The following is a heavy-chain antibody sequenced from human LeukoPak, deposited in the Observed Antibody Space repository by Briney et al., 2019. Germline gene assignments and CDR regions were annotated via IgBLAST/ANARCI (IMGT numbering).Heavy chain of an antibody. D-gene: IGHD1-26*01. CDR1: GFTLSSNW. CDR3: ARSGRGGAFDI. CDR2: IYSDGSRT. V-gene: IGHV3-74*01. Sequence: GRPLRLSCAGSGFTLSSNWMHWVRQGPGKGLVWVSRIYSDGSRTNYADSVKGRFTISGDNAKNTLYLQMNSLRAEDTAVYYCARSGRGGAFDIWGQGTMVTVSS. J-gene: IGHJ3*02.